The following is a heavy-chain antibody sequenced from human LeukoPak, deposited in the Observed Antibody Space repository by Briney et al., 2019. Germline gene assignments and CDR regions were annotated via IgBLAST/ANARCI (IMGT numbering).Heavy chain of an antibody. J-gene: IGHJ3*01. CDR3: AKVLWVGATNRNAFDV. Sequence: GGSLRLSCAASGFTFSIYAMSWVRQAPGKGLEWVSAISGSGSSTYYIDSVKGRFTISRDSSKNTLYLQMNSLRAEDTAIYYCAKVLWVGATNRNAFDVWGQGTVVTVSS. CDR2: ISGSGSST. D-gene: IGHD1-26*01. V-gene: IGHV3-23*01. CDR1: GFTFSIYA.